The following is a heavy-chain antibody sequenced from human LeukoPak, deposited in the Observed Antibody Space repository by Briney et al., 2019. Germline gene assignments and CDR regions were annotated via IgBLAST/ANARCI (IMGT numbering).Heavy chain of an antibody. CDR3: ERHRRSGGRITGWFDP. D-gene: IGHD2-15*01. V-gene: IGHV5-51*01. J-gene: IGHJ5*02. CDR1: GYSFTSYW. CDR2: IYPGDSDT. Sequence: GESLQISCKGSGYSFTSYWIGWVRQMPGKGLEWWGIIYPGDSDTRYSPSFQGQVTISADTSISTAYLQWSSPKASDTAMYYCERHRRSGGRITGWFDPWGQGTLVTVSS.